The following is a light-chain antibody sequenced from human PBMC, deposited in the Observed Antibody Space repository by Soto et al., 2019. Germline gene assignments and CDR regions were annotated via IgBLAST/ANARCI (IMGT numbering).Light chain of an antibody. V-gene: IGLV2-14*01. Sequence: QTVVTQPASVSGSPGQSITISCTGTSSDVGGYNYVSWYQQHPGKAPKLMIYDVSNRPSGVSNRFSGSKSGNTASLTISGLQAEDEADYYCSSYTSSSTLRVFGGGTKLTVL. CDR3: SSYTSSSTLRV. CDR2: DVS. CDR1: SSDVGGYNY. J-gene: IGLJ2*01.